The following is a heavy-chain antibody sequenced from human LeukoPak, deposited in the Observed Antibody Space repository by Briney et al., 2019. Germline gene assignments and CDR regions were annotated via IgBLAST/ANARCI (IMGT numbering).Heavy chain of an antibody. Sequence: TGGSLRLSCAASGFTFSSYSMNWVRQAPGKGLEWVSSISSSSSYIYYADSVKGRFTISRDNAKNSLYLQMNSLRAEDTAVYYCARVTGPAAGSFPFDYWGQGTLVTVSS. V-gene: IGHV3-21*01. D-gene: IGHD6-13*01. CDR3: ARVTGPAAGSFPFDY. J-gene: IGHJ4*02. CDR2: ISSSSSYI. CDR1: GFTFSSYS.